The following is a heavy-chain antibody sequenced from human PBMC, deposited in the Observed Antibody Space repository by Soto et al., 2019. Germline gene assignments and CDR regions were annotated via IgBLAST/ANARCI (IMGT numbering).Heavy chain of an antibody. D-gene: IGHD2-2*01. V-gene: IGHV3-30*18. CDR2: ISYDGSNK. CDR1: GFTFSSYG. J-gene: IGHJ6*02. Sequence: QVQLVESGGGVVQPGRSLRLSCAASGFTFSSYGMHWVRQAPGKGLEWVAVISYDGSNKYYADSVKGRFTISRDNSKNTLYLQMNSLGAEDTAVYYCAKTEGYCSSTSCYGGEYYYYGMDVWGQGTTVTVSS. CDR3: AKTEGYCSSTSCYGGEYYYYGMDV.